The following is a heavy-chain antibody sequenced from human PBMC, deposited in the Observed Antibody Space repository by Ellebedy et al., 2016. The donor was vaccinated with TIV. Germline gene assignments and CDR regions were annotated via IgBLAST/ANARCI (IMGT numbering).Heavy chain of an antibody. D-gene: IGHD3-10*01. CDR1: GYDFTTYW. CDR3: ARLSFPCGAGTVVGYFDF. CDR2: IYPTDSDT. Sequence: GESLKISCQGSGYDFTTYWIGWVRQMPGKGLEWMGIIYPTDSDTRYSPSFQGQVTISADKSITTAYLQWSSLKASDTAIYYCARLSFPCGAGTVVGYFDFWGQGTLVSVSS. V-gene: IGHV5-51*01. J-gene: IGHJ4*02.